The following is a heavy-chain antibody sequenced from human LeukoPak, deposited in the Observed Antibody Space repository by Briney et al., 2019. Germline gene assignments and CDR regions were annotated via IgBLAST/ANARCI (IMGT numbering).Heavy chain of an antibody. CDR2: TYYRSKWYT. CDR3: AREEDYSSGWMTD. V-gene: IGHV6-1*01. Sequence: SQTLSLTCAISGDRVSSNSAAWNWIRQSPSRGREGLINTYYRSKWYTDYAESVKSRITVNPDTSKTQFSLQLKSVTPEDTAVYYCAREEDYSSGWMTDWGQGTLVIVSS. D-gene: IGHD6-25*01. J-gene: IGHJ4*02. CDR1: GDRVSSNSAA.